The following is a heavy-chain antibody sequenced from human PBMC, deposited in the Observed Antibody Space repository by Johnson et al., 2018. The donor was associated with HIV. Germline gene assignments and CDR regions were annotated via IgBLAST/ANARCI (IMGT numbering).Heavy chain of an antibody. CDR3: AKVSGGGIVRWDI. D-gene: IGHD3-10*01. Sequence: QEQLVESGGGVVRPGGPLKLSCAASGFTFSDYYMSWIRQAPGKGLEWGAVIEYDGSNTYYEDPVKGPFTISRDNSKNTLYLQMNSLRAEDTAVYYCAKVSGGGIVRWDIWGQGTMVTVSS. CDR1: GFTFSDYY. J-gene: IGHJ3*02. V-gene: IGHV3-30*18. CDR2: IEYDGSNT.